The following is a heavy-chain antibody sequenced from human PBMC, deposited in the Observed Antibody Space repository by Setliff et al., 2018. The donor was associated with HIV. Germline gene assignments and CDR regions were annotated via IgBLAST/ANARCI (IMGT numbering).Heavy chain of an antibody. CDR2: IYYSGST. V-gene: IGHV4-39*07. CDR3: ARGSSWYWGYYYGMDV. J-gene: IGHJ6*02. Sequence: SETLSLTCTVSGGSISSGTYYWGWIRQPPGKGLEWIGSIYYSGSTYYNPSLKSRITISVDTSKNQFSLKLSSVTAADTAVYYCARGSSWYWGYYYGMDVWGQGTTVTVSS. CDR1: GGSISSGTYY. D-gene: IGHD6-13*01.